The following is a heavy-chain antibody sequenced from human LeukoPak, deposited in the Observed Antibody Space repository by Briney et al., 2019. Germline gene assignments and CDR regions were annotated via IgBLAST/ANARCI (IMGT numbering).Heavy chain of an antibody. Sequence: GESLKISCMGSGYSFTNYWIGWVRQMPGKGLEWMGFIYPGDSDTRYSPSFQGHVTISADKSISAAYLQWSNLKASDTAMCYCVVGGYGGKTFDYWGRGTLVTVSS. J-gene: IGHJ4*02. CDR2: IYPGDSDT. D-gene: IGHD1-26*01. CDR1: GYSFTNYW. V-gene: IGHV5-51*01. CDR3: VVGGYGGKTFDY.